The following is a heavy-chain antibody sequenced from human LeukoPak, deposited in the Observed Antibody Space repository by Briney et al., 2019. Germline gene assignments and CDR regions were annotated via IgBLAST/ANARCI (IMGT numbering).Heavy chain of an antibody. D-gene: IGHD3-22*01. Sequence: GGSLRLSCAASGFTFSNYEMNWVRQAPGKGLEWVSYISSSGSIYYADSVKGRFTISRDNAKNSLYLQMNSLRAEVTAIYYCASTNYYGSSGFSNWFDPWGQGTLVTVSS. J-gene: IGHJ5*02. CDR2: ISSSGSI. CDR1: GFTFSNYE. CDR3: ASTNYYGSSGFSNWFDP. V-gene: IGHV3-48*03.